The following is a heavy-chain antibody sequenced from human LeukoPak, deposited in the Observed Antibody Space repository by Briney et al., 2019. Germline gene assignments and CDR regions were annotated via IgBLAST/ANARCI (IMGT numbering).Heavy chain of an antibody. D-gene: IGHD3-22*01. Sequence: PGGSLRLSCAASGLTFSSYAMTWVRQAPGKGLEWVSAISGSGGSTYYADSVKGRFTIPRDNSKNTLYLQMNSLRAEDTAVYYCAKVYDSSGYYPSFDYWGQGTLVTVSS. V-gene: IGHV3-23*01. CDR2: ISGSGGST. CDR3: AKVYDSSGYYPSFDY. CDR1: GLTFSSYA. J-gene: IGHJ4*02.